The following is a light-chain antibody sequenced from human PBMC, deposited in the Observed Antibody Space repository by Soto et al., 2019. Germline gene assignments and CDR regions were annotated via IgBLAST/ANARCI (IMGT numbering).Light chain of an antibody. CDR1: SSDVGSYNL. J-gene: IGLJ2*01. CDR2: ESS. V-gene: IGLV2-23*01. Sequence: QSALTQPASVSGSPGQSITISCTGTSSDVGSYNLVSWYQQHPGKAPKLMIYESSQRPSGVSNRFSGSKSGNTASLTISGLQSEDEADYYCCSYAGSSTDVVFGGGTKLTVL. CDR3: CSYAGSSTDVV.